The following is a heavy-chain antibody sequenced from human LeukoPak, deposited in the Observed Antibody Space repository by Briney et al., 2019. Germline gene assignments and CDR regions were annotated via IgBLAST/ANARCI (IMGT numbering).Heavy chain of an antibody. V-gene: IGHV1-3*01. CDR1: GYTFSSYA. D-gene: IGHD6-13*01. J-gene: IGHJ6*04. CDR3: ASRQYSSGWYLGNYYYGMDV. Sequence: ASVKVSRKASGYTFSSYAMHWARQAPGQRLEWMGWINAGSGNTKYSLKFQGRVTITRDTSASTAYMELSSLRSEDTAVYYCASRQYSSGWYLGNYYYGMDVWGKGTTVTVSS. CDR2: INAGSGNT.